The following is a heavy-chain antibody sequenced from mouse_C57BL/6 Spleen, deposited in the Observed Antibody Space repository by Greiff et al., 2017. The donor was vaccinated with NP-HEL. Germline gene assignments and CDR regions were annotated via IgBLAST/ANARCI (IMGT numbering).Heavy chain of an antibody. V-gene: IGHV1-5*01. Sequence: EVQLQQSGTVLARPGASVKMSCKTSGYTFTSYWMHWVKQRPGQGLEWIGAIYPGNSDTSYNQKFKGKAKLTAVTSASTAYMELSSLTNEDSAVYYCTRRFYDYDEGYYAMDYWGQGTSVTVSS. CDR1: GYTFTSYW. J-gene: IGHJ4*01. D-gene: IGHD2-4*01. CDR2: IYPGNSDT. CDR3: TRRFYDYDEGYYAMDY.